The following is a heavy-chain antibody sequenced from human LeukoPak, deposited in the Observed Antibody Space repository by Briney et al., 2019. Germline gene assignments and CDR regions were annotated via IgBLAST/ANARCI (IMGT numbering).Heavy chain of an antibody. V-gene: IGHV3-21*01. CDR3: AREIVVVVAATYYFDY. CDR1: GFTFSSYS. D-gene: IGHD2-15*01. CDR2: ISSSSSYI. Sequence: GGSLRLSCAASGFTFSSYSMNWVRQAPGKGLEWVSSISSSSSYIYYADSVKGRFTISRDNAKNSLYLQMNSLRAEDTAVYYCAREIVVVVAATYYFDYWGQGTLVTVSS. J-gene: IGHJ4*02.